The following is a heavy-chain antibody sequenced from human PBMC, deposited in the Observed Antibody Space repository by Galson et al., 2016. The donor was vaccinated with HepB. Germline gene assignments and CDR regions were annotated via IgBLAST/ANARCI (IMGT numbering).Heavy chain of an antibody. CDR3: RYGMDV. Sequence: SLRLSCAASGFTFSNAWMSWVRQAPGKGLEWVGRIKSKTDGGTTDYAAPAKGRLSISRDDSKNTLYLQMNSLKTEDTAVYYCRYGMDVWGQGTTVTVSS. J-gene: IGHJ6*02. V-gene: IGHV3-15*01. CDR1: GFTFSNAW. CDR2: IKSKTDGGTT.